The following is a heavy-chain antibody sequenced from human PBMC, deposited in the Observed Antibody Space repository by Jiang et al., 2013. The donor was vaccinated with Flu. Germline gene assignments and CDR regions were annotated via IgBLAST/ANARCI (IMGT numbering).Heavy chain of an antibody. CDR3: AKDPSDAFDI. Sequence: GGGVVQPGRSLRLSCAASGFTFSSYGMHWVRQAPGKGLEWVAVISYDGSNKYYADSVKGRFTISRDNSKNTLYLQMNSLRAEDTAVYYCAKDPSDAFDIWGQGTMVTVSS. V-gene: IGHV3-30*18. J-gene: IGHJ3*02. CDR1: GFTFSSYG. CDR2: ISYDGSNK.